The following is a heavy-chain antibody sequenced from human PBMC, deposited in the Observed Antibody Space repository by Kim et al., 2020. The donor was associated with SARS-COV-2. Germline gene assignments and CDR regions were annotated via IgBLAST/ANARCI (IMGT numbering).Heavy chain of an antibody. V-gene: IGHV4-31*03. CDR3: ARGASEATIVGYYYYGNDV. CDR2: IYYSGST. CDR1: GGSISSGGYY. Sequence: SETLSLTCTVSGGSISSGGYYWSWIRQHPGKGLEWIGYIYYSGSTYYNPSLKSRVTISVDTSKNQFSLKLSSVTAADTAVYYCARGASEATIVGYYYYGNDVWGQGNTVSVSS. D-gene: IGHD5-12*01. J-gene: IGHJ6*02.